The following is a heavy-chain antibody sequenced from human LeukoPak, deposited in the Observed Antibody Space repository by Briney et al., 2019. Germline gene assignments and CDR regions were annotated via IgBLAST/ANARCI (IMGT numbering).Heavy chain of an antibody. D-gene: IGHD2-15*01. J-gene: IGHJ1*01. V-gene: IGHV4-34*01. CDR1: GDSFSGYY. Sequence: KPSETLSLTCDVYGDSFSGYYWTWIRQTPEKGVEWIGEIIHNGSRSVNPSLESRVTISVDTSKNQFSLKLTSVTAADTSVYYCVRGFCRGDSCYSAEYFQHWGQGTLVTVSS. CDR3: VRGFCRGDSCYSAEYFQH. CDR2: IIHNGSR.